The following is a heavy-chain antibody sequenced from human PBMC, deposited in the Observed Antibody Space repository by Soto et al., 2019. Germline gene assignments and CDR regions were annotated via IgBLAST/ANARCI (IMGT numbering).Heavy chain of an antibody. D-gene: IGHD3-16*01. V-gene: IGHV4-31*02. CDR3: ASGWGSSAY. J-gene: IGHJ4*02. CDR1: GGSISSHGYY. CDR2: IHYSGSS. Sequence: QVQLQESGPGLVNPAQTLSLTCTVSGGSISSHGYYCNWLRQHPGKGLERTGYIHYSGSSSYTPSLKRRVNMSIDTSKNQFSLRLSSVTEADTAVYYCASGWGSSAYWGQGNLVVVAS.